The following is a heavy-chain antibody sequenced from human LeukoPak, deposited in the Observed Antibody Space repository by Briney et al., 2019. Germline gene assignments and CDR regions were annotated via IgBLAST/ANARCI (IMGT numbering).Heavy chain of an antibody. D-gene: IGHD1-26*01. CDR2: INPNNGNL. CDR3: ARGPAYSGSYHFDY. J-gene: IGHJ4*02. Sequence: ASVKVSCKASGYAFGSDDINWVRQATGQGLEWMGWINPNNGNLGYAQKFQGRVTITRNTPISTAYMELSSLRSEDTAVYYCARGPAYSGSYHFDYWGQGTLVTVSS. CDR1: GYAFGSDD. V-gene: IGHV1-8*03.